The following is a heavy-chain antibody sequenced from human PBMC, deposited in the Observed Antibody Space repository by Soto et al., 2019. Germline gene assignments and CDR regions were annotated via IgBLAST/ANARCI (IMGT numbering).Heavy chain of an antibody. CDR2: IYSGGST. J-gene: IGHJ4*02. Sequence: WLSMRLSNAVSGFTVRSNYISWVRQAPGKGLEWVSLIYSGGSTYYADSVKGRFTISRDNSKNTLYLQMNSLRAEDTAVYYCATFIVGATMWGPGTLVTVSS. V-gene: IGHV3-53*01. CDR1: GFTVRSNY. CDR3: ATFIVGATM. D-gene: IGHD1-26*01.